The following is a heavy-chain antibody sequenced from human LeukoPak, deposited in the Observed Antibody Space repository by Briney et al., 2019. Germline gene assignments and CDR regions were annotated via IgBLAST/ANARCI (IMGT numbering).Heavy chain of an antibody. CDR2: ISAYNGNT. Sequence: ASVKVSCKASGYTFTSYGISWVRQAPGQGLEWMGWISAYNGNTNYAQKLQGRVTMTTDTSTSTAYMELRSLRSDDTAVYYCAREGYDILTGYNNWFDPWGQGTLVTVFS. CDR1: GYTFTSYG. CDR3: AREGYDILTGYNNWFDP. D-gene: IGHD3-9*01. J-gene: IGHJ5*02. V-gene: IGHV1-18*01.